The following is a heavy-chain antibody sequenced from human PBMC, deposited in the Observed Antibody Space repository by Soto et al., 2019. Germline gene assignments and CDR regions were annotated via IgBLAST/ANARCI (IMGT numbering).Heavy chain of an antibody. CDR1: GLTFSSYA. V-gene: IGHV3-23*01. J-gene: IGHJ4*02. D-gene: IGHD6-19*01. CDR2: ISGSGGST. Sequence: QSGGSLRLSCAASGLTFSSYAMSWVRQAPGKGLEWVSAISGSGGSTYYADSVKGRFTISRDNSKNTLYLQMNSLRAEDTAVYYCAKDRIKHRGWYRGGPFDYWGQGTLVTVSS. CDR3: AKDRIKHRGWYRGGPFDY.